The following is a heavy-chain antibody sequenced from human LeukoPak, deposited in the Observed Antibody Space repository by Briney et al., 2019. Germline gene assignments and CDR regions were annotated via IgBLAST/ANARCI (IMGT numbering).Heavy chain of an antibody. CDR1: GFMFSSYE. Sequence: GGSLRLSCAASGFMFSSYEMNWVRQAPGKGLEWVSSISSSSSYIYYADSVKGRFTISRDNAKNSLYLQMNSLRAEDTAVYYCARTKQQLVLLGWFDPWGQGTLVTVSS. V-gene: IGHV3-21*01. J-gene: IGHJ5*02. CDR2: ISSSSSYI. D-gene: IGHD6-13*01. CDR3: ARTKQQLVLLGWFDP.